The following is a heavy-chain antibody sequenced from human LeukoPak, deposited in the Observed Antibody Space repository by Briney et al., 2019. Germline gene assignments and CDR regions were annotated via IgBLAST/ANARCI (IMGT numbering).Heavy chain of an antibody. D-gene: IGHD3-22*01. CDR1: AYSFTTSW. CDR2: IYPGDSDI. J-gene: IGHJ4*02. V-gene: IGHV5-51*01. CDR3: ARRRYYDTSGYSAFDY. Sequence: GESLKISCKGSAYSFTTSWIAWVRQMPGKGLEWMGIIYPGDSDIRYSLSFQGQVTISADKSISTAYLQWSSLKASDTAMYYCARRRYYDTSGYSAFDYWGQGTLVTVSS.